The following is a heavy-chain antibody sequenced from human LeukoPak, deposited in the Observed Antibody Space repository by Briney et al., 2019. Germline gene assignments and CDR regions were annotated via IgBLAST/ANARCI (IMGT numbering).Heavy chain of an antibody. D-gene: IGHD1-1*01. V-gene: IGHV3-48*01. Sequence: PGGSLRLSCVASGFKFSDHGMTWVRQAPGKGLEWVSYISPGSSIIYYADSMKGRFTISRDNAENSVYLQMNSLRGEDTAVYYCARGERYGDWGQGTLVTVSS. CDR3: ARGERYGD. CDR1: GFKFSDHG. CDR2: ISPGSSII. J-gene: IGHJ4*02.